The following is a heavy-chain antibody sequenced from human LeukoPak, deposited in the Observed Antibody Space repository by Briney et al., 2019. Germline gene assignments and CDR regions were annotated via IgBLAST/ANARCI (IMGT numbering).Heavy chain of an antibody. CDR1: GFTFSSNA. CDR2: ISNTGSNK. D-gene: IGHD1-26*01. J-gene: IGHJ3*02. V-gene: IGHV3-30*04. Sequence: GGSLRLSCSASGFTFSSNAMHWVRQAPGKGLEWVAVISNTGSNKYYADSVKGRFTVSRDNAKNTVDLQMNSLRVEDTAVYYCARGGSGCFDIWGQGTMVTVSS. CDR3: ARGGSGCFDI.